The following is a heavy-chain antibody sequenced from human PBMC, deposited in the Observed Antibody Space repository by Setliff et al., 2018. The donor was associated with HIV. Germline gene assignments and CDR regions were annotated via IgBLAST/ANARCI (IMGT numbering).Heavy chain of an antibody. Sequence: SETLSLTCAFYGGPLSAHHWGWIRQSPGKGLEWIGEINHSGSSKYNPSLESRVTMSVDTSKNQFSLKLSSVTAADSAVYYCARVGTTVTTRETYKWFDPWGQGTLVTVSS. J-gene: IGHJ5*02. D-gene: IGHD4-17*01. CDR2: INHSGSS. CDR1: GGPLSAHH. CDR3: ARVGTTVTTRETYKWFDP. V-gene: IGHV4-34*01.